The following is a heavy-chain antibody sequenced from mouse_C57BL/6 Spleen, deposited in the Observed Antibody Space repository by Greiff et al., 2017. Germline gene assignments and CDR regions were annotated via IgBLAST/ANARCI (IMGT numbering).Heavy chain of an antibody. D-gene: IGHD1-1*01. CDR1: GYTFTSYG. V-gene: IGHV1-81*01. Sequence: VQLQQSGAELARPGASVKLSCKASGYTFTSYGISWVKQRTGQGLEWIGEIYPRSGNTYYNEKFKGKATLTADKSSSTAYMELRSLTSEDSAVYFCERKPGDDYGRSPHWYFDVWGTGTTVTVSS. CDR2: IYPRSGNT. CDR3: ERKPGDDYGRSPHWYFDV. J-gene: IGHJ1*03.